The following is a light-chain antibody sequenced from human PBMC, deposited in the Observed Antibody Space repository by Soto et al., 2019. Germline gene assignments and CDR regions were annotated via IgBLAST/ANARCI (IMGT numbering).Light chain of an antibody. CDR3: QQYGSSPWT. J-gene: IGKJ1*01. V-gene: IGKV3-20*01. CDR1: QSVSSSY. Sequence: EKVMTHSPATLSVSPGESATLSCRASQSVSSSYLAWYQQKPGQXPRLLIYGASSRATGIPDRFSGSGSGTDFTLTISRLEPEDFAVYDGQQYGSSPWTFGQGTKVDI. CDR2: GAS.